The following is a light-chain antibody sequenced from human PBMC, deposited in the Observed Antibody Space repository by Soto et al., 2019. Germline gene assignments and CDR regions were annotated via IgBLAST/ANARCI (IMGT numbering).Light chain of an antibody. Sequence: EIVLTQSPATLTLSRGEGATLSCRASQSVSSYLSWYQQKPGQAPRLLIYDASNRATGIPARFGGSGSGTDFTLTISSLEPEDFAAYYCQQRSNWLVTFGGGTKVDIK. CDR1: QSVSSY. CDR3: QQRSNWLVT. V-gene: IGKV3-11*01. J-gene: IGKJ4*01. CDR2: DAS.